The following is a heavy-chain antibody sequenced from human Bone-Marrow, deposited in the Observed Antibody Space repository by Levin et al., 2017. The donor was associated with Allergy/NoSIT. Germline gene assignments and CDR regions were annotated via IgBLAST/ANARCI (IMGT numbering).Heavy chain of an antibody. CDR2: IWYDGSNK. Sequence: GGSLRLSCSASGFTFMSYAMHWVRQAAGKGPEWVAEIWYDGSNKYYADSVKGRFTISRDNSKHTLYLQMNSLGVEDTAVYYCVREFNFYYYMDVWGTGATVTVSS. CDR3: VREFNFYYYMDV. J-gene: IGHJ6*03. V-gene: IGHV3-33*01. CDR1: GFTFMSYA.